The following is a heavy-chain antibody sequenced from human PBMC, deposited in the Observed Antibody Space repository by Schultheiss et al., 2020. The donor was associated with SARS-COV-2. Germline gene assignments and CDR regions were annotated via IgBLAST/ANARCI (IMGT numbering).Heavy chain of an antibody. CDR3: AREYCSSTSCYLDAFDI. CDR1: GYTFTGYY. J-gene: IGHJ3*02. Sequence: ASVKVSCKASGYTFTGYYMHWVRQAPGQGLEWMGWINPNSGGTNYAQKFQGRVTMTRDTSTSTVYMELSSLRSEDTAVYYCAREYCSSTSCYLDAFDIWGQGTMVTVSS. D-gene: IGHD2-2*01. V-gene: IGHV1-2*02. CDR2: INPNSGGT.